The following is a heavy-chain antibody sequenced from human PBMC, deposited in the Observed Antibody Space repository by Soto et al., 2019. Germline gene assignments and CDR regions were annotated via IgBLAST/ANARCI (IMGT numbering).Heavy chain of an antibody. CDR1: GGSISSGGYS. V-gene: IGHV4-30-2*01. CDR2: IYHSGST. Sequence: LSLTCAVSGGSISSGGYSWSWIRQPPGKGLEWIGYIYHSGSTYYNPSLKSRVTISVDRSKNQFSLKLSSVTAADTPVYYCARVPDRWGQGTLVTVSS. J-gene: IGHJ5*02. CDR3: ARVPDR. D-gene: IGHD2-2*01.